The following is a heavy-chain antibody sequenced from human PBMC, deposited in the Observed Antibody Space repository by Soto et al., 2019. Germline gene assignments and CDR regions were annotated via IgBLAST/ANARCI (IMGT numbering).Heavy chain of an antibody. CDR1: GGSISSSSYY. D-gene: IGHD2-2*01. CDR2: IYYSGST. CDR3: ASIFTSTAPIVVVPAAIDY. J-gene: IGHJ4*02. V-gene: IGHV4-39*01. Sequence: SETLSLTCTVSGGSISSSSYYWGWIRQPPGKGLEWIGSIYYSGSTYYNPSLKSRVTISVDTSKNQFSLKLSSVTAADTAVYYCASIFTSTAPIVVVPAAIDYWGQGTLVTVSS.